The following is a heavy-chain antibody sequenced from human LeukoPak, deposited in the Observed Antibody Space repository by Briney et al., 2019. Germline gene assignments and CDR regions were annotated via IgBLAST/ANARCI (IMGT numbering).Heavy chain of an antibody. D-gene: IGHD3-22*01. V-gene: IGHV4-34*01. Sequence: SETLSLTCGVYGGSFSGYYWSWIRQPPGKGLEWIGEINHSGSTNYNPSLKSRVTISVDTSKNQFSLKLSSVTAADTAVYYCARGRHDITMIVVVMTSVSYYLDVWGKGTTVTVS. CDR3: ARGRHDITMIVVVMTSVSYYLDV. CDR1: GGSFSGYY. J-gene: IGHJ6*03. CDR2: INHSGST.